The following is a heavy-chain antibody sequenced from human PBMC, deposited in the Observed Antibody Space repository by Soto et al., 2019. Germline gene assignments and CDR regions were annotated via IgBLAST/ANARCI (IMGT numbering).Heavy chain of an antibody. CDR2: IIASFGTA. D-gene: IGHD2-8*01. J-gene: IGHJ6*02. Sequence: QVQLVQSGAEVQKPGSSVKVSCKASGGTFSSYAISWVRQAPGQGLEWMGGIIASFGTANYAQKYQGRVTVTADESTSTAYKELSSLRSEDTAVDYCARGELQDIVLADYGRDVWGQGTTVTVSS. CDR3: ARGELQDIVLADYGRDV. V-gene: IGHV1-69*01. CDR1: GGTFSSYA.